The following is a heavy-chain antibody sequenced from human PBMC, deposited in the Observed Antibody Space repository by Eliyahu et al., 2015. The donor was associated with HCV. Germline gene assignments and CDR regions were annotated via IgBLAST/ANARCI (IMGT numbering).Heavy chain of an antibody. J-gene: IGHJ2*01. D-gene: IGHD2-15*01. CDR3: ARDRPEKVVAAAHLYWYFDL. Sequence: QVQLQQSGPGLVKPSQTLSLTCAIPGDRXSSNSAAWXWTRQSPSRGLEWLGRTYYRSKWYNDYAVSVKSRITINPDTSKNQFSLQLNSVTPEDTAVYYCARDRPEKVVAAAHLYWYFDLWGRGTLVTVSS. CDR2: TYYRSKWYN. CDR1: GDRXSSNSAA. V-gene: IGHV6-1*01.